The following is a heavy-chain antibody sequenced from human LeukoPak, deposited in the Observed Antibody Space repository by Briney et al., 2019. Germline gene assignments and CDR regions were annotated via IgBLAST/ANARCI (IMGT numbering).Heavy chain of an antibody. Sequence: GGSLRLSCAASGFTFSSYAMHWVRQAPGKGLGWVAVISYDGSNKYYADSVKGRFTISRDNSKNTLYLQMNSLRAEDTAVYYCARDLGDWNFDYWGQGTLVTVSS. CDR1: GFTFSSYA. CDR2: ISYDGSNK. V-gene: IGHV3-30*01. CDR3: ARDLGDWNFDY. D-gene: IGHD2-21*02. J-gene: IGHJ4*02.